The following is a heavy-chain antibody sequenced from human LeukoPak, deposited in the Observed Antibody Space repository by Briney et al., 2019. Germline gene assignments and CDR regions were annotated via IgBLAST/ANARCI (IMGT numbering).Heavy chain of an antibody. J-gene: IGHJ4*02. CDR3: ARDERFCNGDNHYPDLGY. Sequence: ASVKVSCKASGYTFTGYYLFWVRQAPGQGVGWMGGINPNTGDTRYGQKFQGRVTLTRYTSIRTTYMELSSLRSDDTAVYYCARDERFCNGDNHYPDLGYWGQGTLVTVSS. D-gene: IGHD2-15*01. V-gene: IGHV1-2*02. CDR1: GYTFTGYY. CDR2: INPNTGDT.